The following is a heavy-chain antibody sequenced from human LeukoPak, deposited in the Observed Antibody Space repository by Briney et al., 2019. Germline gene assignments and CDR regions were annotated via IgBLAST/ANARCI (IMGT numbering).Heavy chain of an antibody. D-gene: IGHD6-13*01. J-gene: IGHJ6*03. Sequence: GGSLRLSCAASGFTFDDYAMHWVRQAPGKGLEWVSGISWNSGSIGYADSVKGRFTISRDNAKNSLYLQMNSLRAEDTALYYCAKEGQQLVRDYYYYYMDVWGKGTAVTVSS. CDR2: ISWNSGSI. CDR1: GFTFDDYA. CDR3: AKEGQQLVRDYYYYYMDV. V-gene: IGHV3-9*01.